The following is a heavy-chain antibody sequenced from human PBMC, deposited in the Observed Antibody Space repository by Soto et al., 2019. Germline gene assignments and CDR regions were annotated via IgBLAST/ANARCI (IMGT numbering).Heavy chain of an antibody. V-gene: IGHV2-26*01. D-gene: IGHD4-17*01. Sequence: SVPTLVNPTETLTLTCTVSGFSLTTGKMGVSWIRQPPGKALEWLAHIFSDNERSYSTSLQGRLTISKDTSGSQVVLSMTNVDPVDTATYYCARMNVDSYQFYYAMDVWGQGTTVTVYS. CDR2: IFSDNER. CDR1: GFSLTTGKMG. J-gene: IGHJ6*02. CDR3: ARMNVDSYQFYYAMDV.